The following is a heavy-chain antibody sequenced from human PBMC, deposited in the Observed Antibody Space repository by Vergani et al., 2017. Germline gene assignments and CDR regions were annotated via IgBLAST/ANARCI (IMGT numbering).Heavy chain of an antibody. Sequence: QVQLVESGGGLVKPGGSLRLSCAASGFTFSDYYMSWIRQAPGKGLEWVSSISSSSSYIYYADSVKGRFTISRDNAKNSLYLQMNSLRAEDTAVYYCARDPSSSWYHWFDPWGQGTLVTVSS. CDR1: GFTFSDYY. CDR3: ARDPSSSWYHWFDP. D-gene: IGHD6-13*01. CDR2: ISSSSSYI. J-gene: IGHJ5*02. V-gene: IGHV3-11*06.